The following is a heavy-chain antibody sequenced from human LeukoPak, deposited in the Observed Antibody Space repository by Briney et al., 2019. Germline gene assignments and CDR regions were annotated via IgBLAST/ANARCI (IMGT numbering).Heavy chain of an antibody. CDR3: ARKGSYCNFDY. V-gene: IGHV3-23*01. CDR1: GFTFSIYA. J-gene: IGHJ4*02. D-gene: IGHD3-10*01. Sequence: GGSLRLSCAASGFTFSIYAMSWVRQAPGKGLEWVSAISGGGGGTYYADSVKGRFTISRDNSKNTLYLQMSSLRTEDTAVYYCARKGSYCNFDYWGQGTLVTVSS. CDR2: ISGGGGGT.